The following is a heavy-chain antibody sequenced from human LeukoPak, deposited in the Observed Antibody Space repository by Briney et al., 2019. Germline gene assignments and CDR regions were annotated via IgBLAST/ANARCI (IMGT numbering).Heavy chain of an antibody. CDR1: GFTFSDYY. J-gene: IGHJ5*02. V-gene: IGHV3-11*06. CDR2: ISSSSSYT. Sequence: KPRGSLRLSCAASGFTFSDYYMSWIRQAPGKGLEWVSYISSSSSYTDYADSVKGRFTISRDNAKNSLYLQMNSLRAEDTAVYYCARDLREHTNWFDPWGQGTLVTVSS. D-gene: IGHD5/OR15-5a*01. CDR3: ARDLREHTNWFDP.